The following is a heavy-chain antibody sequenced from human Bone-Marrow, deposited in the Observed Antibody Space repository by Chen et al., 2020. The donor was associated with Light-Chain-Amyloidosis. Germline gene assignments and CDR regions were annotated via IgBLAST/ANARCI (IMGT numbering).Heavy chain of an antibody. CDR3: TRKGGYFDF. Sequence: EVQLAESGGGLVQPGGSLRLSCATSGFNFSSFGMSWVRQAPGKGLEWVSTVSGSTVSTYYAGAVKGRFIISRDNSKSTLYLQMNSLRAGDTAVYFCTRKGGYFDFWGQGSLVTVSS. CDR2: VSGSTVST. V-gene: IGHV3-23*04. CDR1: GFNFSSFG. J-gene: IGHJ4*02. D-gene: IGHD3-10*01.